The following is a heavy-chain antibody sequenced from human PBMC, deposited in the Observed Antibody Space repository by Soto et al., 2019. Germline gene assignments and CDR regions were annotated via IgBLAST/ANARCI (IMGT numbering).Heavy chain of an antibody. CDR1: GFTFSSYG. Sequence: LRLSCAASGFTFSSYGMHWVRQAPGKGLEWVAVISYDGSNKYYADSVKGRFTISRDNSKNTLYLQMNSLRAEDTAVYYCVRNSHCSSTSCLGYWGQGTLVTAPQ. J-gene: IGHJ4*02. CDR3: VRNSHCSSTSCLGY. V-gene: IGHV3-30*03. D-gene: IGHD2-2*01. CDR2: ISYDGSNK.